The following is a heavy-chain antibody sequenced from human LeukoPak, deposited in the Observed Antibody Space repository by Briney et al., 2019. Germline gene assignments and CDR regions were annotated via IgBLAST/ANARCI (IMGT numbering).Heavy chain of an antibody. V-gene: IGHV3-53*01. CDR3: ARGAFD. Sequence: GRSLRLSCVGSGFSVSSNYMNWVRQAPGRGLDWVSVIYSDGRTFYADSVKGRFTSSRDNSKNTVDLQMNNLGADDTAVYYCARGAFDWGQGTLVTVSS. CDR1: GFSVSSNY. CDR2: IYSDGRT. J-gene: IGHJ4*02.